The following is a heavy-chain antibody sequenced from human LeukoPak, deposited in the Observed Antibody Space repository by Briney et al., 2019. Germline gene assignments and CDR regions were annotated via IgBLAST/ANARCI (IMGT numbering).Heavy chain of an antibody. V-gene: IGHV3-21*01. Sequence: PGGSLRLSRAASGFTFSSYSMTWVRQAPGKGLEWVSSISSSSSYIYYADSVKGRFTISRDNAKSSLYLQMNSLRAEDTAVYYCARWGDTAMVLGAFDIWGQGTMVTVSS. J-gene: IGHJ3*02. CDR1: GFTFSSYS. D-gene: IGHD5-18*01. CDR3: ARWGDTAMVLGAFDI. CDR2: ISSSSSYI.